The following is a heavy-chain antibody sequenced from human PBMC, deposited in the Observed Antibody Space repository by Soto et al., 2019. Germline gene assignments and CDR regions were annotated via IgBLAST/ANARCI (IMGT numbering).Heavy chain of an antibody. CDR1: GGSISNYY. D-gene: IGHD5-18*01. CDR2: IFYSGGT. V-gene: IGHV4-59*01. Sequence: SETLSLTCTVSGGSISNYYWSWILQPPGKGLEWIGYIFYSGGTNYNPSLKSRVTISVDPSKNQFSLKVNSVTAADTAVYYCARDSPRGYSDYFDYWGQGTLVTVS. J-gene: IGHJ4*02. CDR3: ARDSPRGYSDYFDY.